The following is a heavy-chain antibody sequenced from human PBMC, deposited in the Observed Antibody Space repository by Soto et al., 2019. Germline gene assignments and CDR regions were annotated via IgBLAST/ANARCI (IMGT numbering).Heavy chain of an antibody. CDR2: IKQDGSEK. J-gene: IGHJ3*02. CDR1: GFTFSNAW. CDR3: ATVPDAFDI. Sequence: SLRLSCAASGFTFSNAWINWVRQAPGKGLEWVANIKQDGSEKYYVDSVKGRFTISRDNAKNSLYLQMNSLRAEDTAVYYCATVPDAFDIWGQGTMVTVSS. V-gene: IGHV3-7*01.